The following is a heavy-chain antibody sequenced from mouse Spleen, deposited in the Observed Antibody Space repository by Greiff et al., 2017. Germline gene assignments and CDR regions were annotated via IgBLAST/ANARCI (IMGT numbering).Heavy chain of an antibody. Sequence: VQLQQSGPELVKPGASVKISCKASGYTFTDYYMNWVKQSHGKSLEWIGDINPNNGGTSYNQKFKGKATLTVDKSSSTAYMELRSLTSEDSAVYYCAREDGYYVIWFAYWCQGTLLTVSA. CDR3: AREDGYYVIWFAY. J-gene: IGHJ3*01. D-gene: IGHD2-3*01. CDR1: GYTFTDYY. V-gene: IGHV1-26*01. CDR2: INPNNGGT.